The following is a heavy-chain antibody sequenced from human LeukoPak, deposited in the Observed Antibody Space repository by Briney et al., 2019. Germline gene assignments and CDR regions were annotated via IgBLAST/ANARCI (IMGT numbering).Heavy chain of an antibody. V-gene: IGHV1-2*02. CDR1: GYTFTGYY. D-gene: IGHD3-9*01. CDR3: ARDILTGLYYFDY. Sequence: EASVKVSCKASGYTFTGYYMHWVRQAPGQGLEWMGWINPNSGGTNYAQKLQGRVTMTTDTSTSTAYMELRSLRSDDTAVYYCARDILTGLYYFDYWGQGTLVTVSS. J-gene: IGHJ4*02. CDR2: INPNSGGT.